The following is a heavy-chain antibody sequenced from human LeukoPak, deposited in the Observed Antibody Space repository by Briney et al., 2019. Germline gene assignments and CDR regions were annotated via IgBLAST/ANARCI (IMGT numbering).Heavy chain of an antibody. J-gene: IGHJ5*02. V-gene: IGHV4-59*01. CDR2: IYYSGST. D-gene: IGHD3-3*01. Sequence: PSETLSLTCTVSGGSISSYYWSWIRQPPGKGLEWIGYIYYSGSTNYNPSLKSRVTISVDTSKNQFSLKLSSVTAADTAVYYCARGALGDFWSGYYNNWFDPWGQGTLVTVSS. CDR1: GGSISSYY. CDR3: ARGALGDFWSGYYNNWFDP.